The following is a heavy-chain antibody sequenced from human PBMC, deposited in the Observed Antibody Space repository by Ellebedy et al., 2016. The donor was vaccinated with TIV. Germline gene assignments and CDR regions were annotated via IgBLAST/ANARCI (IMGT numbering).Heavy chain of an antibody. CDR2: IIGSGGNT. CDR1: GLTFSSHA. D-gene: IGHD4-23*01. CDR3: ARDPVGVGPAFDI. Sequence: PGGSLRLSCAASGLTFSSHAMSWVRQAPGKGLEWVPSIIGSGGNTYYADSVKGRFTISRDNSKDTLYLQVNSLRAEDTAVYYCARDPVGVGPAFDIWGQGTMVTVSS. V-gene: IGHV3-23*01. J-gene: IGHJ3*02.